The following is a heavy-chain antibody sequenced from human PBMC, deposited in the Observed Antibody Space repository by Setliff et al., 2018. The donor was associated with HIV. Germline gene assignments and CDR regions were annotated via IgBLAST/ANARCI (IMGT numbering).Heavy chain of an antibody. V-gene: IGHV4-34*01. CDR2: INHSGDT. CDR1: GGSFSGYF. CDR3: ARRQAEDYGSGRFDC. D-gene: IGHD3-10*01. Sequence: SETLSLTCAVYGGSFSGYFWTWVRQPPQKRLEWIGEINHSGDTNYNPSLKSRVTISADTSKNQFSLKLSSVTAADTAVYYCARRQAEDYGSGRFDCWGHGMLVTVSS. J-gene: IGHJ4*01.